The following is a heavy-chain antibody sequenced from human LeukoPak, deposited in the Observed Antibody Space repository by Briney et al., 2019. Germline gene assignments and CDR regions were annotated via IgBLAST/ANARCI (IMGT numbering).Heavy chain of an antibody. CDR1: GFTYSSYG. V-gene: IGHV3-23*01. CDR3: AKGLGSSGFDY. D-gene: IGHD3-22*01. Sequence: GGSLRLSCAASGFTYSSYGMSWLRQAPGKGREWVSAISGSGGSTYYADSVKGRFTISRDNAKNTLYLQMNSLRAEDTAVYYCAKGLGSSGFDYWGQGTLVSVSS. J-gene: IGHJ4*02. CDR2: ISGSGGST.